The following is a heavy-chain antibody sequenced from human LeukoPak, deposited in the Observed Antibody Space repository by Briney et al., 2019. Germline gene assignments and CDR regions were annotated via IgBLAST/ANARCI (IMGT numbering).Heavy chain of an antibody. CDR1: GGSISSYY. Sequence: SETLSLTCTVSGGSISSYYWSWIRQPPGKRLEWIGYIYYSGSTSYNPSLKSRVTISVDTSKNQISLKLSSVTAADTAVYYCARDLGVMVRAFDIWGQGTMVTVCS. D-gene: IGHD5-18*01. V-gene: IGHV4-59*01. J-gene: IGHJ3*02. CDR2: IYYSGST. CDR3: ARDLGVMVRAFDI.